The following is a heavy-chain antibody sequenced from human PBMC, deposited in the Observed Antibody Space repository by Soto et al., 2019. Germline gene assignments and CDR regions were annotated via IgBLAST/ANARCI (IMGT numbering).Heavy chain of an antibody. D-gene: IGHD3-10*01. CDR2: IIPIFGTA. J-gene: IGHJ4*02. CDR1: GGTFSSYA. CDR3: AGANSAFMVRGVILDY. Sequence: QVQLVQSGAEVKKPGSSVKVSCNASGGTFSSYAIRWVRQDPGQGLEWMGGIIPIFGTANYAQKFQGRVTITADESRSTAYMELRSLISEDTAVYYCAGANSAFMVRGVILDYWGQGALVTVSS. V-gene: IGHV1-69*01.